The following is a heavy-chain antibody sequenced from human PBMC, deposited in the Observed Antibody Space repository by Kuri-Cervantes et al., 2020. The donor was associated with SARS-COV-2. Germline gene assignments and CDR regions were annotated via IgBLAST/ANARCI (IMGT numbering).Heavy chain of an antibody. CDR1: GGSFSGYY. Sequence: GSLRLSCAVYGGSFSGYYWSWIRQPPGKGLEWIGEINHSGSTNYNPSLKSRVTISVDTSKNQFSLKLSSVTAADTAVYYCARAGIFGMVIAYYYYYMDVWGKGTTVTVSS. CDR2: INHSGST. J-gene: IGHJ6*03. D-gene: IGHD3-3*01. CDR3: ARAGIFGMVIAYYYYYMDV. V-gene: IGHV4-34*01.